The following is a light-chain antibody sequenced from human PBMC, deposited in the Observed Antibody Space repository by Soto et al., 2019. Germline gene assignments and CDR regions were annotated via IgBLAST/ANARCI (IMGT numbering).Light chain of an antibody. CDR3: SSYSSSSTLVV. CDR1: SSDVDGYNY. J-gene: IGLJ2*01. V-gene: IGLV2-14*01. CDR2: DVS. Sequence: QSALTQPASVSGSPGQSITISCTGTSSDVDGYNYVSWYQQHPGKAPKLMIYDVSNRPSGVSNRFSGSKSGNTASLTISGLQAEDEADYYCSSYSSSSTLVVFGGGIKLTVL.